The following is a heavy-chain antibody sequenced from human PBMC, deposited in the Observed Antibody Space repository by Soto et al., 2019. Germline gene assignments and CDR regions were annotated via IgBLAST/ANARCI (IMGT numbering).Heavy chain of an antibody. CDR3: AKETGYSSSWEKIDY. Sequence: GGSLRLSCAASGFTFSSDAMSWVRQAPGKGLEWVSAISGSGGSTYYADSVKGRFTISRDNSKNTLYLQMNSLRAEDTAVYYCAKETGYSSSWEKIDYWGQGTLVTVSS. CDR2: ISGSGGST. J-gene: IGHJ4*02. V-gene: IGHV3-23*01. D-gene: IGHD6-13*01. CDR1: GFTFSSDA.